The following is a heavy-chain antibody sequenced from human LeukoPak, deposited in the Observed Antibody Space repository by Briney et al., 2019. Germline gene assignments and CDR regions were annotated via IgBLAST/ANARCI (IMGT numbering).Heavy chain of an antibody. J-gene: IGHJ4*02. Sequence: PGGTLRLSCAASGFTFSSFGMNWVRQAPGKGLEWVSYISSSSSTIYYADSVKGRFTISRDNAKNSLYLQMNSLRAEDTALYYCAKGYRKGRWLPLDYWGQGTLVTVSS. CDR1: GFTFSSFG. CDR3: AKGYRKGRWLPLDY. D-gene: IGHD5-24*01. V-gene: IGHV3-48*04. CDR2: ISSSSSTI.